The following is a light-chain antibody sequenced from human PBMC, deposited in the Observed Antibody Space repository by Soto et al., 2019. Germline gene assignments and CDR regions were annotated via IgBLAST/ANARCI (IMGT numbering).Light chain of an antibody. Sequence: IVLTQSPAKLSVSAAEKATLCCXXSESVSDDLAWYQQKPGRAPRLLIYRASTRAAGVSARISGSGSGTEFTLSISSLQPEDSAVYYCQQYYNWPPWTFGQGTKVDNK. CDR2: RAS. CDR1: ESVSDD. J-gene: IGKJ1*01. CDR3: QQYYNWPPWT. V-gene: IGKV3-15*01.